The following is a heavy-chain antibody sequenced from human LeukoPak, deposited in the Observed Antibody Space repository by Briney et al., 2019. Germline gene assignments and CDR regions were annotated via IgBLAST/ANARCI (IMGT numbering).Heavy chain of an antibody. CDR2: ISISSRTI. CDR3: VRDLNYYGLDS. CDR1: GGSISSSTYY. J-gene: IGHJ4*02. Sequence: LSLTCTVSGGSISSSTYYWGWVRQPPGKGLEWISYISISSRTIYYADSVKGRFTISRDNAKNSLYLQMNSLRAEDTAVYYCVRDLNYYGLDSWGQGSLVTVSS. V-gene: IGHV3-11*01. D-gene: IGHD3-10*01.